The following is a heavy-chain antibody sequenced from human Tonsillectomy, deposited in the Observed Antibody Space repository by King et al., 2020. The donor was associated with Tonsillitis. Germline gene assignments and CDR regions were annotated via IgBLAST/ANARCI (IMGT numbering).Heavy chain of an antibody. CDR1: GFTFSNYG. CDR3: ARPEVTPPTYYYYGMDA. J-gene: IGHJ6*02. CDR2: ISYDGSNK. Sequence: VQLVESGGGVVQPGRSLRLSCAASGFTFSNYGMHWVRQAPGKGLEWVAVISYDGSNKYYADSVKGRFNISRDNSKNTLYLQMNSLRAEDTAVYYCARPEVTPPTYYYYGMDAWGQGTTVTVSS. V-gene: IGHV3-33*05. D-gene: IGHD4-23*01.